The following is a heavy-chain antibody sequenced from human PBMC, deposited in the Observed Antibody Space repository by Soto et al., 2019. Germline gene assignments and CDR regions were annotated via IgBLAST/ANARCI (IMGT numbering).Heavy chain of an antibody. V-gene: IGHV4-30-2*01. J-gene: IGHJ4*02. D-gene: IGHD6-13*01. CDR2: IYHSGST. Sequence: QLQLQESGSGLVKPSQTLSLTCAVSGGSISSGGYSWSWIRQPPGKGLEWIGYIYHSGSTYYNPSLKSRVTITVDRSKNQFSLKLSSVTAADTAVYYCARLRLGASAAAGGYYFDYWGQGTLVTVSS. CDR1: GGSISSGGYS. CDR3: ARLRLGASAAAGGYYFDY.